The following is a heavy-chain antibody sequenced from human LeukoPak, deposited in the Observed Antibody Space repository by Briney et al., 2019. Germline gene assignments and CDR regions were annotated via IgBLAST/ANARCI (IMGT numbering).Heavy chain of an antibody. Sequence: GGSLRLSCAASGFIFSSYAMDWVRQAPGKGLEWVPVISASGGTTYYADSVKDRFTISRDNSKNTLYLQMNSLRAEDTAVYYCARGEMATVTGVYYYYMDVWGKGTTVTVSS. CDR2: ISASGGTT. V-gene: IGHV3-23*01. J-gene: IGHJ6*03. CDR1: GFIFSSYA. CDR3: ARGEMATVTGVYYYYMDV. D-gene: IGHD5-24*01.